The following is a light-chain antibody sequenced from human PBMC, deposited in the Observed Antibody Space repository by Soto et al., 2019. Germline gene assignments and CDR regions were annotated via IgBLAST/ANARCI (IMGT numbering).Light chain of an antibody. CDR2: DAS. CDR1: QSVSSSY. J-gene: IGKJ4*01. V-gene: IGKV3-20*01. Sequence: EIVLTQSPGTLSLSPGEIATLSFSASQSVSSSYLAWYQQKPGQAPRLLIYDASSRATGIPDRFSGSGSGTDFTLTISRLEPEDFAVYYCQQYGTSVPLTFGGGTKVDIK. CDR3: QQYGTSVPLT.